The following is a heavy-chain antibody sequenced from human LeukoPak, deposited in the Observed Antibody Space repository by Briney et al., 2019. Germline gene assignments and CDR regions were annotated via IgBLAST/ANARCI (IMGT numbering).Heavy chain of an antibody. V-gene: IGHV4-61*01. Sequence: PSETLSLTCTVSGGSVSSGSYYWSWIRQPPGKGLEWIGYIYYSGSTNYNPSLKSRVTISVDTSKNQFSLKLGSVTAADTAVYYCARDTGWFDPWGQGTLVTVSS. CDR3: ARDTGWFDP. J-gene: IGHJ5*02. CDR1: GGSVSSGSYY. CDR2: IYYSGST. D-gene: IGHD4-11*01.